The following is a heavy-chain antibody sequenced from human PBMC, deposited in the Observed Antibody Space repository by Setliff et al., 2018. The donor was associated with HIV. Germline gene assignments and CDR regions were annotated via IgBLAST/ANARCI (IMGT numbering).Heavy chain of an antibody. CDR3: ARDPKVEWDLLGAFDI. V-gene: IGHV4-4*07. J-gene: IGHJ3*02. CDR1: GGSISSYY. Sequence: SENLSLTCTVSGGSISSYYWSWIRQPAGKGLEWIGRMYTSGVAKYNPSLESRVTMSVDTSKNQMSLELTSVTAADTAVYYCARDPKVEWDLLGAFDIWGQGTMVTVSS. D-gene: IGHD3-16*01. CDR2: MYTSGVA.